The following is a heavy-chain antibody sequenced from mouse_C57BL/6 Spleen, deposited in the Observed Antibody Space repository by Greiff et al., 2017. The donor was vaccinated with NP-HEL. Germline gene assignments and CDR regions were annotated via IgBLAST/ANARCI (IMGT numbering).Heavy chain of an antibody. V-gene: IGHV5-6*02. CDR2: ISSGGSYT. J-gene: IGHJ2*01. CDR1: GFTFSSYG. Sequence: DVKLVESGGDLVKPGGSLKLSCAASGFTFSSYGMSWVRQTPDKRLEWVATISSGGSYTYYPDSVKGRFTISRDNAMNTLYLQMSSLKSEDTAMYYCARATTVVDFDYWGQGTTLTVSS. CDR3: ARATTVVDFDY. D-gene: IGHD1-1*01.